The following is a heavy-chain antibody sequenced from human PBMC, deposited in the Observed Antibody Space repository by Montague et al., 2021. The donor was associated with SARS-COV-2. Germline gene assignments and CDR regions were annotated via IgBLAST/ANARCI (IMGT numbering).Heavy chain of an antibody. D-gene: IGHD3-10*01. CDR2: IHHGGST. Sequence: SETLSLTCAVHGGSFSTYSWNWTRQPPGKGLEWIGEIHHGGSTNYNPSLKSRVTISADTSKNQFSLKLTSVAAADTAAYYCARLGDGVVPSPILGVGPYYSYDYMDVWGKGTTVTVSS. V-gene: IGHV4-34*01. J-gene: IGHJ6*03. CDR1: GGSFSTYS. CDR3: ARLGDGVVPSPILGVGPYYSYDYMDV.